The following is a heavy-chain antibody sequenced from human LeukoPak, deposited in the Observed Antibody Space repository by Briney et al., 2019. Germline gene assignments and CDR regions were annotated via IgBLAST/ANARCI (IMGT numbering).Heavy chain of an antibody. CDR1: GFTFDDYA. J-gene: IGHJ3*01. D-gene: IGHD3/OR15-3a*01. Sequence: GRSLRLSCAASGFTFDDYAMHWVRQAPGKGLEWVSGISWNSGSIGYADSVKGRFTISRDNAKNSLYLQMNSLRAEDTAVYYCARAFRPASDPHDFYDFWGRGTTVTVSS. CDR2: ISWNSGSI. V-gene: IGHV3-9*01. CDR3: ARAFRPASDPHDFYDF.